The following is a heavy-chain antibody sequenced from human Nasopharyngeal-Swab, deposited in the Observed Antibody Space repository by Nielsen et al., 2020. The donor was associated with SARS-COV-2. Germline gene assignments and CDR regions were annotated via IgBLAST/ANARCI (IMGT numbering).Heavy chain of an antibody. V-gene: IGHV3-7*01. CDR2: IKQDGSEK. Sequence: GESLKISCAASGFTFSSYWMSWVRQAPGKGPEWVANIKQDGSEKYYVDSVKGRFTISRDNAKNSLYLQMNSLRAEDTAVYYCARVRWSGWYKVYYGMDVWGQGTTVTVSS. CDR3: ARVRWSGWYKVYYGMDV. CDR1: GFTFSSYW. J-gene: IGHJ6*02. D-gene: IGHD6-19*01.